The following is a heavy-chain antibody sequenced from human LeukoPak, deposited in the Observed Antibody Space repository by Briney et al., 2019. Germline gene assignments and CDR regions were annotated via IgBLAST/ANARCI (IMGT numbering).Heavy chain of an antibody. D-gene: IGHD6-19*01. V-gene: IGHV3-23*01. Sequence: PGGSLRLSCAASGFTFSSYRMSWVHQAPGKGLEWVSTISGSGGSTYYADSVKGRFNISRDNFKNTLYLQMNSLRAEDTAVYYCAKHLYSSGCLDYWGQGTLVTVSS. J-gene: IGHJ4*02. CDR1: GFTFSSYR. CDR2: ISGSGGST. CDR3: AKHLYSSGCLDY.